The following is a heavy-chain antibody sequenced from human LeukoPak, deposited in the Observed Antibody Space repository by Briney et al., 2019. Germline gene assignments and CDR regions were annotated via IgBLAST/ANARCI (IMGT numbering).Heavy chain of an antibody. CDR3: ARGGYYFDY. V-gene: IGHV4-59*01. CDR1: GDSISSYY. CDR2: IDYTRST. Sequence: SETLSLTCTVSGDSISSYYWSWIRQPPGKELEWIGYIDYTRSTNYNPSLKSRLTISIDTSKNQFSLKLSSVTAADMAVYYCARGGYYFDYWGQGTLVTVSS. J-gene: IGHJ4*02. D-gene: IGHD3-16*01.